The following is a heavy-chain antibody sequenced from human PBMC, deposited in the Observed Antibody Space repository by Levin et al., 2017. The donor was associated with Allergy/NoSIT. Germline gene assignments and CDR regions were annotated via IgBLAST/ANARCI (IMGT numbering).Heavy chain of an antibody. J-gene: IGHJ4*02. CDR1: GYTFTRYG. CDR2: ISPYNGNT. Sequence: ASVKVSCKASGYTFTRYGISWLRQAPGQGLEWMGWISPYNGNTNYAQKLQGRVSLTTDTSTSTAHMELRSLESDDTAVYYCARDHSTGFFYVAWGQGTLVTVSS. V-gene: IGHV1-18*01. D-gene: IGHD2/OR15-2a*01. CDR3: ARDHSTGFFYVA.